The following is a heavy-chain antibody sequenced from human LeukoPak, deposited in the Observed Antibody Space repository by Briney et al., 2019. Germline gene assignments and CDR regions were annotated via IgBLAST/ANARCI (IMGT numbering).Heavy chain of an antibody. CDR1: GGSISGNSYY. CDR2: IYYSGNT. Sequence: SETLSLTCTVSGGSISGNSYYWGWIRQPPGKGLEWIGNIYYSGNTYYNPSLKSRVTISIDTSKKQFSLKLSSVTAADTAVYYCARGFGNLRDGQWLGFDYWGQGTLVTVSS. V-gene: IGHV4-39*01. D-gene: IGHD6-19*01. J-gene: IGHJ4*02. CDR3: ARGFGNLRDGQWLGFDY.